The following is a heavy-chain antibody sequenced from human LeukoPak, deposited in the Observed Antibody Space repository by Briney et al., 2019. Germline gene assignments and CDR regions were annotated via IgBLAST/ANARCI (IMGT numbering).Heavy chain of an antibody. Sequence: ASVKVSRKASGYTFTSYGISWVRQAPGQGLEWMGWISAYNGNTNYAQKLQGRVTMTTDTSTSTAYMELRSLRSDDTAVYYCARNKARLDRGSWFDPWGQGTLVTVSS. CDR1: GYTFTSYG. D-gene: IGHD1-14*01. J-gene: IGHJ5*02. CDR2: ISAYNGNT. V-gene: IGHV1-18*01. CDR3: ARNKARLDRGSWFDP.